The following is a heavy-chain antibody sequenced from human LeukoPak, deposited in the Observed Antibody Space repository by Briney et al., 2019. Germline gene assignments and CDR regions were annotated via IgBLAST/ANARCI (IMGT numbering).Heavy chain of an antibody. V-gene: IGHV4-34*01. Sequence: SETLSLTCAVYGGSFSGYYWSWIRQPPGKGLEWIGEINHSGSTNYNPSLKSRVTISVDTSKNQFSLKLSSVTAADTAVYYGATGPSGYHNTGGQGTLVTVSS. CDR1: GGSFSGYY. CDR2: INHSGST. CDR3: ATGPSGYHNT. D-gene: IGHD5-12*01. J-gene: IGHJ4*02.